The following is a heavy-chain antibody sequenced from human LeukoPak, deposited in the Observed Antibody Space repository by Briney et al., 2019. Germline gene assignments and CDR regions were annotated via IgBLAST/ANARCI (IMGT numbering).Heavy chain of an antibody. V-gene: IGHV5-51*01. D-gene: IGHD2-2*01. CDR1: GYSFTTYW. CDR2: IYPGDSDT. Sequence: GESLKISCGGSGYSFTTYWIGWVRQMPGKGLEWMGIIYPGDSDTRYTPSFQGQVTMSADKSINTAYLQWSSLKASDTAMYYCARRQGCSSTSCPPDYWGQGNLVTVSP. CDR3: ARRQGCSSTSCPPDY. J-gene: IGHJ4*02.